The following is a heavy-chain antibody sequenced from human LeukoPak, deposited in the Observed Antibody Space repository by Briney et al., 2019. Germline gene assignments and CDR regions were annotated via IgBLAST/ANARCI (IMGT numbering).Heavy chain of an antibody. J-gene: IGHJ4*02. Sequence: GESLKISCKSSGYTFSNYWIGWVRPLPGKGLELMGIIYPGDSDTRNSPSFQGQVTISADKSINTAYVQWSRLEASDTAMYYCARLSSSLGPFDHWGQGTLVTVSS. CDR1: GYTFSNYW. V-gene: IGHV5-51*01. CDR2: IYPGDSDT. D-gene: IGHD2/OR15-2a*01. CDR3: ARLSSSLGPFDH.